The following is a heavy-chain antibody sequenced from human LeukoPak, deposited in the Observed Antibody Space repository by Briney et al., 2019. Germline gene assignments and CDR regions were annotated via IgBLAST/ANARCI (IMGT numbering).Heavy chain of an antibody. D-gene: IGHD3-10*01. CDR3: ARDLYGSGSSGFDP. V-gene: IGHV1-2*02. Sequence: GASVKVSCKASGYTFTGYYMHWVRQAPGQGLEWMGWINPNSGGTKYAQKFQGRVTMTRDTSINTAYMELSSLRSDDTAVYYCARDLYGSGSSGFDPWGQGTLVTVSS. CDR2: INPNSGGT. CDR1: GYTFTGYY. J-gene: IGHJ5*02.